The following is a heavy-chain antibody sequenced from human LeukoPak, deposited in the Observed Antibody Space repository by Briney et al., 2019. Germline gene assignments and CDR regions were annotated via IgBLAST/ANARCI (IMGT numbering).Heavy chain of an antibody. J-gene: IGHJ5*02. V-gene: IGHV4-4*02. CDR1: GGSISSSNW. D-gene: IGHD1-26*01. CDR3: ARSPRVWEPGNWFDP. CDR2: IYHSGST. Sequence: SETLSLTFAVSGGSISSSNWWSWVRQPPGKGLEWIGCIYHSGSTYYNPSLKSRVTISVDRSKNQFSLKLSSVTAADTAVYYCARSPRVWEPGNWFDPWGQGTLVTVSS.